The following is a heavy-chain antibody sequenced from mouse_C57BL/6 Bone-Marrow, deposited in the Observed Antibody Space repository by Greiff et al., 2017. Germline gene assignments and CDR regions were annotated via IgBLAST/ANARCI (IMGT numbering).Heavy chain of an antibody. J-gene: IGHJ1*03. V-gene: IGHV1-42*01. CDR1: GYSFTGYY. Sequence: VQLQQSGPELVKPGASVKISCKASGYSFTGYYMNWVKQSPEKSLEWIGEINPSTGGTTYNQKFKAKATLTVDKSSSTAYMQLKLLTSEDSAVYYCASYYDYDFDVWGTGTTVTVSS. D-gene: IGHD2-4*01. CDR3: ASYYDYDFDV. CDR2: INPSTGGT.